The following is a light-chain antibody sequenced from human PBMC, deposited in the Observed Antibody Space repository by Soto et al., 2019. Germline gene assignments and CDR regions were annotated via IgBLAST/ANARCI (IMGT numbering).Light chain of an antibody. V-gene: IGLV2-14*01. J-gene: IGLJ1*01. Sequence: QSVLTQPASVSGSPGQSITISCTGTSSDVGLYDYVSWYQQHPGKAPQLMIYAVSNRPSGVSNRFSASKSGNTASLFISGLQAEDEADYYCNSYTNSNTYVFGSGTKVTVL. CDR3: NSYTNSNTYV. CDR2: AVS. CDR1: SSDVGLYDY.